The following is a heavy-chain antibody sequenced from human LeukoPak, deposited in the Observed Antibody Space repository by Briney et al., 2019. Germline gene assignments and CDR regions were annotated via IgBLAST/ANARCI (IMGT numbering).Heavy chain of an antibody. D-gene: IGHD4-17*01. J-gene: IGHJ4*02. CDR3: ARHGHHGDYDY. CDR2: IYYSGST. V-gene: IGHV4-39*01. Sequence: MSSETLSLTCTISGGSISSDYYYWAWIRQPPGRGLEWIGSIYYSGSTYYHPSLKGRVTISVDTSKNQFSLKLSSVTAADTAVYHCARHGHHGDYDYWGQGTLVTVSS. CDR1: GGSISSDYYY.